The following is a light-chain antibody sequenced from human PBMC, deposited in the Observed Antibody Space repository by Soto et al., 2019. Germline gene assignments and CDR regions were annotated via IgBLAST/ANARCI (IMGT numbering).Light chain of an antibody. CDR3: SSYTTSSTYV. V-gene: IGLV2-14*01. Sequence: QSALTQPASVSGSPGQSITISCTGTSSEVGGDNYVSWYQQHPGKATKLMISDVSNRPSGVSNRFSGSKSGNTASLTISGLQTEDEADYYCSSYTTSSTYVFGTGTKLTVL. CDR2: DVS. J-gene: IGLJ1*01. CDR1: SSEVGGDNY.